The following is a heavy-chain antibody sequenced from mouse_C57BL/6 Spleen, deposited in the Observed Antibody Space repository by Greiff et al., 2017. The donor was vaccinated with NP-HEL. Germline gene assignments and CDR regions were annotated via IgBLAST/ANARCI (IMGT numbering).Heavy chain of an antibody. CDR2: IDPENGDT. CDR1: GFNIKDDY. V-gene: IGHV14-4*01. D-gene: IGHD2-5*01. CDR3: TTDYSNYVFAY. Sequence: EVKLQESGAELVRPGASVKLSCTASGFNIKDDYMHWVKQRPEQGLEWIGWIDPENGDTEYASKFQGKATITADTSSNTAYLQLSSLTSEDTAVYYCTTDYSNYVFAYWGQGTLVTVSA. J-gene: IGHJ3*01.